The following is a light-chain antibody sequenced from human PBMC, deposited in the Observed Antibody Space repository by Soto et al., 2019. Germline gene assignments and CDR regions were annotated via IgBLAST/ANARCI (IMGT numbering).Light chain of an antibody. J-gene: IGKJ4*01. CDR2: DAS. V-gene: IGKV3-11*01. CDR3: QQRRDWPLT. Sequence: EIVLTQSPATLSFSPGERATLSCRASHSVNNYLAWYQQKPGQAPRLLIYDASNRATGIPARFSGGGSGTDFTLTISSLEPEDFAVYYCQQRRDWPLTFGGGTKVDI. CDR1: HSVNNY.